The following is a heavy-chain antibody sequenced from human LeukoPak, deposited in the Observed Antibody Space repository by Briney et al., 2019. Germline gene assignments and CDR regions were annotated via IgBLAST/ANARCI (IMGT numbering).Heavy chain of an antibody. J-gene: IGHJ4*02. V-gene: IGHV3-23*01. Sequence: GGSLRLSCAASGFTFSNYAMNWVRQAPGKGLEWVSLISGSTGSTYYADSVKGRFSISRDNSKNTIYLQMNSLRAEDTAVYYCAREDAKDYYDSSGYYGSYFDYWGQGTLVTVSS. CDR1: GFTFSNYA. CDR3: AREDAKDYYDSSGYYGSYFDY. CDR2: ISGSTGST. D-gene: IGHD3-22*01.